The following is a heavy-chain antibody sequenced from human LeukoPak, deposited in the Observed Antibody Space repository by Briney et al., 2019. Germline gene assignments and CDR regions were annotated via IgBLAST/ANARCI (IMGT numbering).Heavy chain of an antibody. CDR2: ISAYNGNT. J-gene: IGHJ4*02. D-gene: IGHD3-22*01. Sequence: GASVKVSCTASGYTFTSYSISWGRQAPGQGLEWMGWISAYNGNTNYAQKLQGRVTMTTCTSTSTAYMELRSLRSDDTAVYYCARDSPYYYDSSGYYYGFDYWGQGTLVTVSS. CDR1: GYTFTSYS. CDR3: ARDSPYYYDSSGYYYGFDY. V-gene: IGHV1-18*01.